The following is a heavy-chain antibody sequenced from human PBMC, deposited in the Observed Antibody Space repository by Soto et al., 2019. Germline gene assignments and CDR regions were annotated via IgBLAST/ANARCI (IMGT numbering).Heavy chain of an antibody. V-gene: IGHV3-7*01. J-gene: IGHJ6*02. CDR1: GFTFSSYW. D-gene: IGHD2-2*02. CDR2: IKQDGSEK. Sequence: EVQLVEPGGGLVQPGGSLRLSCAASGFTFSSYWMSWVRQAPGKGLEWVANIKQDGSEKYYVDSVKGRFTISRDNAKNSLYLQMNSLRAEDTAVYYCARDGAYPVGGMDVWGQGTTVTVSS. CDR3: ARDGAYPVGGMDV.